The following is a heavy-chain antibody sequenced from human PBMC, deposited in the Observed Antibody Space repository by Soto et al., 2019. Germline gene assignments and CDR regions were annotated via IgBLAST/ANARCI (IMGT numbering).Heavy chain of an antibody. Sequence: SETLSLTCTVSGGSISSYYWSWIRQPPGKGLEWIGYIYYSGSTNYNPSLKSRVAISVDTSKNQFSLKLNSVTAADTAVYYCARSGGSLDYWGQGTLVTVSS. CDR3: ARSGGSLDY. CDR1: GGSISSYY. CDR2: IYYSGST. D-gene: IGHD2-15*01. J-gene: IGHJ4*02. V-gene: IGHV4-59*01.